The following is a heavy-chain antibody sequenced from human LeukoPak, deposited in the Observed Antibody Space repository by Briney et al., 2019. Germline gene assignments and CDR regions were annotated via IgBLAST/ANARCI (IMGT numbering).Heavy chain of an antibody. CDR2: ISGSGGST. J-gene: IGHJ4*02. CDR3: AKAERFGELFFGY. CDR1: GFTFSSYV. Sequence: GGSLRLSCAASGFTFSSYVMSWVRQAPGKGLEWVSGISGSGGSTFYADSVKGRFTISRDSSKHTLYLQMNSLRAEDTAIYYCAKAERFGELFFGYWGQGTLVTVSS. V-gene: IGHV3-23*01. D-gene: IGHD3-10*01.